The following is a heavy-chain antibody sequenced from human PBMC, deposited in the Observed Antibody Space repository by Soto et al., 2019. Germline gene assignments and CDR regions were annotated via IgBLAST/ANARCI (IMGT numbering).Heavy chain of an antibody. Sequence: EVQLVESGGGLVKPGGSLRLSCAASGFTFNTYDMNWVRQAPGKGLEWVSSITTSSAYIYYADSLKGRITISRDNAKNALLLQTTSLRAEDRAVYYCVRSGTARLLRHSWFDTWGQGTLVTVSS. J-gene: IGHJ5*02. CDR2: ITTSSAYI. CDR1: GFTFNTYD. CDR3: VRSGTARLLRHSWFDT. D-gene: IGHD2-21*01. V-gene: IGHV3-21*01.